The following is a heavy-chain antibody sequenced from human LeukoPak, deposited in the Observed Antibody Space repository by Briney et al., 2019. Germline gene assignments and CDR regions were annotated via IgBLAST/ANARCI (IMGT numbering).Heavy chain of an antibody. CDR2: IYHSGST. Sequence: PSETLSLTCAVYGGSFSGYYWSWIRQPPGKGLEWIGRIYHSGSTYYNPSLKSRVTISVDTSKNHFSLNLSSVTAADTAVYYCARQLTVAGDAFDIWGQGTMVTVSS. D-gene: IGHD6-13*01. CDR3: ARQLTVAGDAFDI. V-gene: IGHV4-34*01. CDR1: GGSFSGYY. J-gene: IGHJ3*02.